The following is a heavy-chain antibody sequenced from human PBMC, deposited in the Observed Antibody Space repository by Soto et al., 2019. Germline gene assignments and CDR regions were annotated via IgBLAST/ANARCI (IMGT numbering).Heavy chain of an antibody. CDR2: ISTDGTST. V-gene: IGHV3-74*01. CDR1: EFPFSSYW. D-gene: IGHD2-21*02. Sequence: GGSLRLSCAASEFPFSSYWMHWVRQAPGKGLVWVSRISTDGTSTNYADSVKGRFTISRDNPKNTLYLQMNSLRAADTAVYYCATLPPRIVVMTLPFPSWGQGTLVTVSS. J-gene: IGHJ4*02. CDR3: ATLPPRIVVMTLPFPS.